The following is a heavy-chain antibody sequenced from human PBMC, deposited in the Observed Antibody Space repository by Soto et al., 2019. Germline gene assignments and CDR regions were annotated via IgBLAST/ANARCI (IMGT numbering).Heavy chain of an antibody. V-gene: IGHV5-51*01. Sequence: EESLKISWQGSGYSFTTYSIGWVRQIPGRSLEWMGIIHPGDSGTRYSPFFQGQVTISADKSISTAYLQWSSLKASDTAMYYCSRHNRYIRTRSQGWFDPWGQG. CDR2: IHPGDSGT. CDR3: SRHNRYIRTRSQGWFDP. J-gene: IGHJ5*02. CDR1: GYSFTTYS. D-gene: IGHD2-2*02.